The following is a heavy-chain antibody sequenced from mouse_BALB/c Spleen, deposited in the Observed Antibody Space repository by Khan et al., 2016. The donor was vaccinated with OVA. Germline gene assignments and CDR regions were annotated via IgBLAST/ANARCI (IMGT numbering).Heavy chain of an antibody. V-gene: IGHV3-2*02. CDR2: ISYSGNT. CDR1: GYSITTDYA. Sequence: QLEESGPGPVKPSQSLSLTCTVTGYSITTDYAWNWIRQFPGNKLEWMGFISYSGNTKYNPSLKSRISITRDKSKNQFFLQLKSVTTEDTARYYCARVYGGDFDYWGQGTTLTVSS. CDR3: ARVYGGDFDY. D-gene: IGHD1-1*01. J-gene: IGHJ2*01.